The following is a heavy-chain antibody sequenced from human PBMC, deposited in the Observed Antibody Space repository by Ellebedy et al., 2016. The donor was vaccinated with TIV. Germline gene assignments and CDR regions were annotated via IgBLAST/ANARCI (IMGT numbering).Heavy chain of an antibody. CDR2: ISYDGSNK. J-gene: IGHJ3*02. Sequence: GESLKISXAASGFTFSSYAMHWVRQAPGKGLEWVAVISYDGSNKYYADSVKGRFTISRDNSKNTLYLQMNSLRAEDTAVYYCARGDRRGYYGSGSYDAFDIWGQGTMVTVSS. CDR1: GFTFSSYA. V-gene: IGHV3-30*04. CDR3: ARGDRRGYYGSGSYDAFDI. D-gene: IGHD3-10*01.